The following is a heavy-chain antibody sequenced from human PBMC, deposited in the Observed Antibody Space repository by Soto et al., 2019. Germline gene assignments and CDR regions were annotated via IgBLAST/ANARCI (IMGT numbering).Heavy chain of an antibody. Sequence: QVQLVQSGAEVKKPGASVKVSCKASGYTFTSYYMHWVRQAPGQGLEWMGIINPSDGSTSYAQKFQGRVTMTRDTTTSTVYMELSSLRSEDTAVYYCARDPYSSSSSPMYYFDYWGQGTLVTVSS. J-gene: IGHJ4*02. CDR2: INPSDGST. V-gene: IGHV1-46*01. D-gene: IGHD6-6*01. CDR3: ARDPYSSSSSPMYYFDY. CDR1: GYTFTSYY.